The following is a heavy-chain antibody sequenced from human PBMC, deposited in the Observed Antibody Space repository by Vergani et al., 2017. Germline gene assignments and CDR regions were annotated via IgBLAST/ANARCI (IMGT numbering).Heavy chain of an antibody. CDR3: ARYSSSAYYYYYMDV. J-gene: IGHJ6*03. Sequence: EVQLVESGGGLVQPGGSLRLSCAASGFTFSSYEMNWVRQAPGKGLEWVSYISSSGSTIYYADSVKGRFTISRDNANNLLYLQMNSLRAEDTAVYYCARYSSSAYYYYYMDVWGKGTTVTVSS. D-gene: IGHD6-6*01. CDR2: ISSSGSTI. V-gene: IGHV3-48*03. CDR1: GFTFSSYE.